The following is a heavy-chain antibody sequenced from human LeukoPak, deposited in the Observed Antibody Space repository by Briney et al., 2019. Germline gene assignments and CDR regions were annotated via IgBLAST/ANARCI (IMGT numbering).Heavy chain of an antibody. V-gene: IGHV1-18*01. CDR3: ARGLDYYGSGSYYWRLTESPYYFDY. J-gene: IGHJ4*02. Sequence: ASVKVSCKASGYTFTSYGISWVRQAPGQGLEWMGWISAYNGNTNYAQKLQGRVTMTTDTSTSTAYMELRSLRSDDTAVYYCARGLDYYGSGSYYWRLTESPYYFDYWGQGTPVTVSS. D-gene: IGHD3-10*01. CDR1: GYTFTSYG. CDR2: ISAYNGNT.